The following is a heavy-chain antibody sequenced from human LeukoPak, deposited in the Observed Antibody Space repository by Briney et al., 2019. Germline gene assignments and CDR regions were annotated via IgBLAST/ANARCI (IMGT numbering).Heavy chain of an antibody. CDR3: ARDSRLVIELNAFDI. CDR2: ISSSSSYI. V-gene: IGHV3-21*01. CDR1: GFTFSSYS. D-gene: IGHD6-19*01. Sequence: GGSLRLSCAASGFTFSSYSMNWVRQAPGKGLEWVSSISSSSSYIYYADSVKGRFTISRDNAKNSLYLQMNSLRAGDTAVYYCARDSRLVIELNAFDIWGQGTMVTVSS. J-gene: IGHJ3*02.